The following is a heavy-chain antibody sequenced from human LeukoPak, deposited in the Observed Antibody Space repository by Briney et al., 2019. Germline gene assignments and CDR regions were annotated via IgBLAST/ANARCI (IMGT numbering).Heavy chain of an antibody. D-gene: IGHD2-2*01. V-gene: IGHV1-69*01. J-gene: IGHJ6*04. CDR2: IIPIFGTA. CDR3: AVKRGGYCSSTSCYFSHGMDV. CDR1: GGTFSSYA. Sequence: ASVKVSSKASGGTFSSYAISWVRQAPGQGLEWMGGIIPIFGTANYAQKFQGRVTITADESTSTAYMELSSLRSEDTAVYYCAVKRGGYCSSTSCYFSHGMDVWGKGTTVTVSS.